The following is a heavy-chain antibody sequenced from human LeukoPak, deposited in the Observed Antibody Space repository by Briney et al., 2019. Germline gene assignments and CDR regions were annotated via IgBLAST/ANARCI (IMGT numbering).Heavy chain of an antibody. CDR1: GYTFTGYC. Sequence: ASVKVSCKASGYTFTGYCMHWVRQAPGQGLEWMGWINPNSGGTNYAQKFQGRVTMTRDTSISTAYMELGRLRSDDTAVYYCARDVEGWIIGAKQPTPTNWFDPWGRGTLVTVSS. CDR2: INPNSGGT. CDR3: ARDVEGWIIGAKQPTPTNWFDP. D-gene: IGHD3-10*01. J-gene: IGHJ5*02. V-gene: IGHV1-2*02.